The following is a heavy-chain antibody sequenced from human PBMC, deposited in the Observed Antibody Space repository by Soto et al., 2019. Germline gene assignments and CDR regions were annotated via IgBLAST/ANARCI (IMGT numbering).Heavy chain of an antibody. Sequence: EVQLVESGGGLVQPGGSLRLSCAASGFTFSSYWMYWVRQAPGKGLEWVSHMNNDGSYTIYAESVKGRFTFSRDNAKTTLYLQMNSLRAEDTAVYYCVRGGYMHACEIWGQGTMVTVSS. CDR3: VRGGYMHACEI. CDR2: MNNDGSYT. CDR1: GFTFSSYW. D-gene: IGHD6-13*01. J-gene: IGHJ3*02. V-gene: IGHV3-74*01.